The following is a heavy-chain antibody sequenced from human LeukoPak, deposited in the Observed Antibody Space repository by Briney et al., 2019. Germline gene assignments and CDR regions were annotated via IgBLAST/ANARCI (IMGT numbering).Heavy chain of an antibody. D-gene: IGHD3-22*01. Sequence: GGSLRLSCAASGFTFSSYGMHWVRQAPGKGLEWVSAISGSGGSTYYADSVKGRFTISRDNSKNTLYLQMNSLRAEDTAVYYCAKDSRPYDSSGYLFDYWGQGTLVTVSS. CDR3: AKDSRPYDSSGYLFDY. CDR1: GFTFSSYG. V-gene: IGHV3-23*01. CDR2: ISGSGGST. J-gene: IGHJ4*02.